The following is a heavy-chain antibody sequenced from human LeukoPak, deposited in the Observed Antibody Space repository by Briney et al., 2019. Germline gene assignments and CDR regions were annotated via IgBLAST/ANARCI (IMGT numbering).Heavy chain of an antibody. V-gene: IGHV4-59*11. Sequence: SETLSLTCTVSGGSFTGPYWSWIRQTPGEGLEWIGYIYHNGDTKYNPSLKSRVTMSVDTSKNQFSLKLSSVTPADTAVYYCARDGYGPTDYWGKGSLVTVSS. CDR3: ARDGYGPTDY. CDR2: IYHNGDT. CDR1: GGSFTGPY. J-gene: IGHJ4*02. D-gene: IGHD5-18*01.